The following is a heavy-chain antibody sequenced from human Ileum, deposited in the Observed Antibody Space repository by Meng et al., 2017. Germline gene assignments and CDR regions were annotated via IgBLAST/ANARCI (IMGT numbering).Heavy chain of an antibody. D-gene: IGHD6-13*01. J-gene: IGHJ3*02. CDR1: GFSLSPSGMC. CDR2: IDWDDDK. V-gene: IGHV2-70*20. CDR3: ARIGGIAAAGTPFGDAFDI. Sequence: SGPTLVKPTQTLTLTCTFSGFSLSPSGMCVSWVRQPPGKALEWLALIDWDDDKYYSTSLKTRLTISKDTSKNQVVLTMTNMDPVDTATDYCARIGGIAAAGTPFGDAFDIWGQGTMVTVSS.